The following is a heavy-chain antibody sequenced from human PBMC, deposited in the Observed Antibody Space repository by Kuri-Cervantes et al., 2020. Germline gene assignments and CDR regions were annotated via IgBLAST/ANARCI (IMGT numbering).Heavy chain of an antibody. CDR2: ISSSSSYI. CDR3: ARDPTLGMIVVVSDAFDI. D-gene: IGHD3-22*01. J-gene: IGHJ3*02. CDR1: GFTFSSYS. V-gene: IGHV3-21*01. Sequence: GGSLRLSCAASGFTFSSYSMNWVRQAPGKGLEWVSSISSSSSYIYYADSVKGRFTISRDNAKNSLYLQMNSLRAEDTAVYYCARDPTLGMIVVVSDAFDIWGQGTTVTVSS.